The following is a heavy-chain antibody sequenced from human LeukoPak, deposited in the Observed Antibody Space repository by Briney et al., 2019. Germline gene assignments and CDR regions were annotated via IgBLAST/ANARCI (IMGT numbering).Heavy chain of an antibody. CDR1: GGSISGYY. CDR2: FHYSGST. D-gene: IGHD6-19*01. J-gene: IGHJ4*02. V-gene: IGHV4-59*01. CDR3: AGGSGWLIDH. Sequence: SETLSLTCTVSGGSISGYYWNWMRQPPGKEPEWIGYFHYSGSTNYNPSLRSRVTIALDPSKNQFSLKLSSVTAADTAVYNCAGGSGWLIDHWGQGTPVTVSS.